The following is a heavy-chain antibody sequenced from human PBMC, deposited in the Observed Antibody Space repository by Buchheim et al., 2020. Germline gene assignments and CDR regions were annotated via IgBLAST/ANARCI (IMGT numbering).Heavy chain of an antibody. Sequence: QVQLVESGGGVVQPGRSLRLSCAASGFTFSSYGMHWVRQAPGKGLEWVAVISYDGSNKYYADSVKARFTISRDNSKNTLYLQMNSLRAEDTAVYYCAKGGGDSPGYFDYWGQGTL. J-gene: IGHJ4*02. D-gene: IGHD4-17*01. CDR2: ISYDGSNK. CDR3: AKGGGDSPGYFDY. CDR1: GFTFSSYG. V-gene: IGHV3-30*18.